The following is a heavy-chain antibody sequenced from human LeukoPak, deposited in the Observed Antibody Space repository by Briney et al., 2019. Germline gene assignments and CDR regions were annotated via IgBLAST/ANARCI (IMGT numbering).Heavy chain of an antibody. J-gene: IGHJ4*02. CDR3: ARCGSGWDFDY. V-gene: IGHV3-53*01. D-gene: IGHD6-19*01. Sequence: GGSLRLSCAASGFTVSSNYMSWVRQAPGKGLEWVSVIYSGGNTYYADSVKGRFTISRDNSKNTLYLQMNSLRAEDTAVYYCARCGSGWDFDYWGQGTLVTVSS. CDR2: IYSGGNT. CDR1: GFTVSSNY.